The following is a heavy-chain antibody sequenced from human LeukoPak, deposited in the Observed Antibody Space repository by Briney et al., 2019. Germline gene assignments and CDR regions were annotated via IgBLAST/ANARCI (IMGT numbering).Heavy chain of an antibody. D-gene: IGHD1-26*01. J-gene: IGHJ4*02. CDR3: ARVSGSYYDVFDY. V-gene: IGHV4-39*01. CDR1: GGSISSRTYY. CDR2: IFYSGST. Sequence: SETLSLTCAVSGGSISSRTYYCGWIRQPPGKGLEWIGSIFYSGSTYYNPSLKSRLTISVDTSKNQFSLKLSSVTAADTSVYYCARVSGSYYDVFDYWGQGTLVTVSS.